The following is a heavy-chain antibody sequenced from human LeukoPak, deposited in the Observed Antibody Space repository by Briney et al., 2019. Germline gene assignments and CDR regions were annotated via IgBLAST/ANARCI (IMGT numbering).Heavy chain of an antibody. D-gene: IGHD1-26*01. Sequence: PGGSLRLSCAASGFTFDDYAMHWVRQAPGKGLEWVSGISGSGGSTYYADSVKGRFTISRDNSKNTLYLQMNSLRAEDTAVYYCAKDSGATTFSPYYYYYMDVWGKGTTVTISS. CDR3: AKDSGATTFSPYYYYYMDV. V-gene: IGHV3-23*01. J-gene: IGHJ6*03. CDR2: ISGSGGST. CDR1: GFTFDDYA.